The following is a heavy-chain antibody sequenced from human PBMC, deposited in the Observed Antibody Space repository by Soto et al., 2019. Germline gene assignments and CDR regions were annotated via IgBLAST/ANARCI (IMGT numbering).Heavy chain of an antibody. CDR1: GYTFTGYY. Sequence: QVQLVQSGAEVQKPGASVKVSCKASGYTFTGYYMDWVRQAPGQGLEWMGIIDPSGGSITYAQKCRGRVIITSDPPTRTVYMELSSLRSEHTAEYYWARRGYDYCSGNYYPSGYWGQGALGAVSS. V-gene: IGHV1-46*01. CDR2: IDPSGGSI. D-gene: IGHD3-10*01. J-gene: IGHJ4*02. CDR3: ARRGYDYCSGNYYPSGY.